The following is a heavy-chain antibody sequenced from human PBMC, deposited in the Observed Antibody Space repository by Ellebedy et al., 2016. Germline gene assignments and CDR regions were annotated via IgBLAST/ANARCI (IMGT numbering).Heavy chain of an antibody. CDR1: GFTFSSYA. CDR2: ISHRGDST. V-gene: IGHV3-23*01. D-gene: IGHD3-16*01. Sequence: GESLKISXAASGFTFSSYAMAWVRQSPGKGLEWVSAISHRGDSTHYAESVKGRFTVSRDNSENTMYLHMNGLRAEDTALYYCAKLRQLNWYFDLWGRGAVVNVSS. J-gene: IGHJ2*01. CDR3: AKLRQLNWYFDL.